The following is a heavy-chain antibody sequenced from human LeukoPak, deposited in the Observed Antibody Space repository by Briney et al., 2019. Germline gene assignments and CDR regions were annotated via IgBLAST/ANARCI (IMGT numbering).Heavy chain of an antibody. V-gene: IGHV4-34*01. CDR1: GGSFSGFY. D-gene: IGHD1-1*01. CDR2: INHSRGT. J-gene: IGHJ4*02. CDR3: ARGLGEGYPDS. Sequence: SETLSLTCAVHGGSFSGFYWTWMRQPPGKGPEWIGEINHSRGTGYNPSLRSRVTISQDTSKNQFSLKLTSVTAADTAVYYCARGLGEGYPDSWGQGTLVIVSP.